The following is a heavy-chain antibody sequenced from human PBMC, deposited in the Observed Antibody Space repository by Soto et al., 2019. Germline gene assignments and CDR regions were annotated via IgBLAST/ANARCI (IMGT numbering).Heavy chain of an antibody. CDR3: AKLDSYWNDHLDY. Sequence: QVQLVDSGGGVVQPGRSLRLSCAASGFSFSSYGMHWVRQAPGKGLEWVAMISYDGTDEYYADSVKGLFTSSRDNSKNAVYLQMNCLRAEDTAVFYCAKLDSYWNDHLDYWGQGTLVTVSS. V-gene: IGHV3-30*18. CDR1: GFSFSSYG. J-gene: IGHJ4*02. CDR2: ISYDGTDE. D-gene: IGHD1-1*01.